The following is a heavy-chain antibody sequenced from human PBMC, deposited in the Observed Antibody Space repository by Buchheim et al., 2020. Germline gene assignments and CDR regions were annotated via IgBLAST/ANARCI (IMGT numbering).Heavy chain of an antibody. V-gene: IGHV3-30-3*01. CDR3: ARVKDSSGDYAFDF. CDR2: ISYDGSNK. Sequence: QVQLVESGGGVVQPGRSLRLSCAASGFTFSSYAMHWVRQAPGKGLEWVAVISYDGSNKYYADSVKGRFTISRDNSKNTLYLQMNSLRAEDTAVYYCARVKDSSGDYAFDFWGQGT. J-gene: IGHJ3*01. CDR1: GFTFSSYA. D-gene: IGHD6-19*01.